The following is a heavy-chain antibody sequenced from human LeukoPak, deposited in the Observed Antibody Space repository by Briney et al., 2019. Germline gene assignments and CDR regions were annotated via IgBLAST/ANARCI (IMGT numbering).Heavy chain of an antibody. D-gene: IGHD3-10*01. Sequence: ASVKVSCKASGYSFPSYGISWVRQAPGQGPEWMGWISPYNDNTIYAQKLQGRATLTTDTSTSTAYMELRSLRSDDTAVYYCARHFYGSGTYYHFDYWGQGTLVTVSS. CDR2: ISPYNDNT. V-gene: IGHV1-18*01. J-gene: IGHJ4*02. CDR1: GYSFPSYG. CDR3: ARHFYGSGTYYHFDY.